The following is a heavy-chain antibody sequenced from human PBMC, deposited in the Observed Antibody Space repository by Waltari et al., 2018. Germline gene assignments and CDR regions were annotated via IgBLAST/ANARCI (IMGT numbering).Heavy chain of an antibody. CDR2: INPRGGST. Sequence: QVQLVQSGAEVKKPGASVKVSCKASGYTFTSYYMHWVRQAPGQGLEWMGIINPRGGSTSYEQKFQGRVTMTRDTSTSTVYMELSSLRSEDTAVYYCARDGPAAGTGGYYWGQGTLVTVSS. CDR1: GYTFTSYY. D-gene: IGHD6-13*01. V-gene: IGHV1-46*01. J-gene: IGHJ4*02. CDR3: ARDGPAAGTGGYY.